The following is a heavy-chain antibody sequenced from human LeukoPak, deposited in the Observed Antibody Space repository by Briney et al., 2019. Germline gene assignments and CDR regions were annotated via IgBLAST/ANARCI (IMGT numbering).Heavy chain of an antibody. Sequence: SETLSLTCAVYGGSFSGYYWSWIRKPPGKGLEWIGEINHSGSTNYNPSLKSRVTISVDTSKNQFSLKLSSVTAADTAVYYCARGLSIFGIDPWGQGTLVTVSS. D-gene: IGHD3-3*01. CDR1: GGSFSGYY. V-gene: IGHV4-34*01. J-gene: IGHJ5*02. CDR3: ARGLSIFGIDP. CDR2: INHSGST.